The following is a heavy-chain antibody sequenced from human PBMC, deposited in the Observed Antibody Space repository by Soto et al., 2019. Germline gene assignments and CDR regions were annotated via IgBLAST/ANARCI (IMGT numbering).Heavy chain of an antibody. CDR2: ISGDGSYA. Sequence: EVQLVESGGGLVQPGGSLRLSCAASGFTFSNYWMHWVRQAPGKGLVCVSRISGDGSYASYADSVKGRFTISRDSAKSTLYLQMNSLRAEDTGVYYCARGFDSRVPTAYWGQGTLVTVSS. V-gene: IGHV3-74*01. CDR1: GFTFSNYW. J-gene: IGHJ4*02. CDR3: ARGFDSRVPTAY. D-gene: IGHD3-9*01.